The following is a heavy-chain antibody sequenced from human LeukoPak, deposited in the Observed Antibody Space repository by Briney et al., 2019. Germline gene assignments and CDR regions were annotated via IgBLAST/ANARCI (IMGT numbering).Heavy chain of an antibody. CDR3: ARDRSGSGDY. J-gene: IGHJ4*02. D-gene: IGHD2-15*01. CDR1: GFTFSTYA. V-gene: IGHV3-64*01. CDR2: ITSNGDNT. Sequence: GGSLRLSCAASGFTFSTYAMHWVRQAPGKGLEYVSSITSNGDNTFYANSVKGRFTISRDNSKNTLYLQMGSPRAEDMAVYYCARDRSGSGDYWGQGTLVTVSS.